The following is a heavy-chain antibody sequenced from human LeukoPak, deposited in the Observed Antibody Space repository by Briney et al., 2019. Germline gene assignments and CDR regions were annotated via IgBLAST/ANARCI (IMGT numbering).Heavy chain of an antibody. CDR1: GFTFSTYT. CDR3: AKFPSYDSSGHDGFDV. CDR2: ISGRSSYI. V-gene: IGHV3-21*04. D-gene: IGHD3-22*01. J-gene: IGHJ3*01. Sequence: GGSLRLSCAASGFTFSTYTMNWVRQAPGKGLEWVSSISGRSSYIYYADSVKGRFTISKDIPKNSLYLQMNSLRAEDTAVYYCAKFPSYDSSGHDGFDVWGQGTRVTVSS.